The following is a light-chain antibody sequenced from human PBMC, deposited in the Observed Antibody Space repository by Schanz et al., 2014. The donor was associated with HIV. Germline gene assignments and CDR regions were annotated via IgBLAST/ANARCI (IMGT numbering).Light chain of an antibody. V-gene: IGLV2-14*01. J-gene: IGLJ1*01. CDR3: SSLSTSGAPL. CDR2: DVS. Sequence: QSVLTQPASVSGSPGQSITISCTGTSSDVRGYNYVSWYQQHPGKAPKLMIYDVSNRPSGVSNRFSGSKSGNTASLTISGLQAEDEADYYCSSLSTSGAPLFGTGTKLTVL. CDR1: SSDVRGYNY.